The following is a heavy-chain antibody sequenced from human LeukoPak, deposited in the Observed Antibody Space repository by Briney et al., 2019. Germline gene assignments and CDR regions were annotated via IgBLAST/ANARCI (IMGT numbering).Heavy chain of an antibody. Sequence: GGSLRLSCAASGFTFSSYAMQWVRQAPGKGLEWVAVISYDGSDKHYADSVKGRFTISRDNSKNTLYLQMNSLRADDTAVYYCARAVYRSGGYYFDYWGQGPLVIVPS. D-gene: IGHD6-19*01. V-gene: IGHV3-30*04. J-gene: IGHJ4*02. CDR2: ISYDGSDK. CDR3: ARAVYRSGGYYFDY. CDR1: GFTFSSYA.